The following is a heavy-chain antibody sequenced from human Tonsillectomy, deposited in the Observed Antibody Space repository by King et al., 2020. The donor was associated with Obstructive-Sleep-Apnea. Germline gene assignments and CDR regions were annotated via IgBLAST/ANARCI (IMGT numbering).Heavy chain of an antibody. CDR2: ITRGGFYI. CDR1: GFSFSTYS. V-gene: IGHV3-21*01. D-gene: IGHD2-21*02. J-gene: IGHJ2*01. Sequence: VQLVESGGGQVKPGGSLRLSCAASGFSFSTYSLNWVRQAPGKGLEWVSSITRGGFYIYYADSVKGRFTISRDNAKNSLYLQMNSLRAEETAVYYCAREGCVGCGGDCYGIVWYFDLWGCGTLVTVSS. CDR3: AREGCVGCGGDCYGIVWYFDL.